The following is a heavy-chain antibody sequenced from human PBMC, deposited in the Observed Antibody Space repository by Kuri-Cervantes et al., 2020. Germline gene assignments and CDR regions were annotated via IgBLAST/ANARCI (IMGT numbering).Heavy chain of an antibody. Sequence: GGSLSSCAASGFTFSTYAMHWVRQAPGKGLEWVTVISYDGSNKYYADSVKGRFTISRDNSKNTLYLQMNSLRADDTAVYYCVTERRDYYLDVWGKGTTVTVSS. CDR1: GFTFSTYA. CDR2: ISYDGSNK. CDR3: VTERRDYYLDV. J-gene: IGHJ6*03. V-gene: IGHV3-30-3*01.